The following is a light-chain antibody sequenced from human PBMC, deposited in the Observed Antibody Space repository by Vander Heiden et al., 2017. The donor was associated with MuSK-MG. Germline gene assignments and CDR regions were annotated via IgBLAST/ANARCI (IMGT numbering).Light chain of an antibody. Sequence: IVLTQSPGTLSLSPGERATLSCRASQSVWSNYLDWYQQKPGQAPRLLIYDASTRASGTPDRFSGSGSGTDFTLTSSRLEPEDFAVYYWQQDISPLTFGGGTKVEIK. CDR2: DAS. CDR1: QSVWSNY. J-gene: IGKJ4*01. CDR3: QQDISPLT. V-gene: IGKV3-20*01.